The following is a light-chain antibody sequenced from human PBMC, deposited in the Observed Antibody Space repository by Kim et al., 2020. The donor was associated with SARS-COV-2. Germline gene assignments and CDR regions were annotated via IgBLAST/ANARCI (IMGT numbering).Light chain of an antibody. Sequence: PGERATLPCRASQSVSNSYLAWYQQKPGQAPRLLIYGASSRATGIPDRCSGSGSGTDFTLTISRLEPEDFAVYYCQQYGTSPPWTFGQGTKVDIK. CDR3: QQYGTSPPWT. CDR2: GAS. V-gene: IGKV3-20*01. J-gene: IGKJ1*01. CDR1: QSVSNSY.